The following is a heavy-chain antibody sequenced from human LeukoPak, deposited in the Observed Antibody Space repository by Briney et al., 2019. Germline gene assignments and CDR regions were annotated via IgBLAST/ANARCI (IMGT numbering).Heavy chain of an antibody. Sequence: ASVKVSRKASGYTFTSYYMHWVRQAPGQGLEWMGIINPSGGSTSYAQKFQGRVTMTRDTSTSTVYMELSSLRSEDTAVYYCARAPHTGGGPRRLDYWGQGTLVTVSS. CDR1: GYTFTSYY. V-gene: IGHV1-46*01. J-gene: IGHJ4*02. CDR3: ARAPHTGGGPRRLDY. CDR2: INPSGGST. D-gene: IGHD2-15*01.